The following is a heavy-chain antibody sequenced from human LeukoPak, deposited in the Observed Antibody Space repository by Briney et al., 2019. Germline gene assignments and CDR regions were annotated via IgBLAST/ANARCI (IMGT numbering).Heavy chain of an antibody. V-gene: IGHV4-59*01. Sequence: PSETLSLTCTVSGDSISGYYWNWIRQPPGKGLEWIGHVFYTGTTKYHPSLKSRIAISVDTSSNQFSLKLRSVTTADTAVYYCARGITMTTTSDHLDFWGQGILVTVPS. D-gene: IGHD3-3*01. CDR2: VFYTGTT. CDR3: ARGITMTTTSDHLDF. J-gene: IGHJ4*02. CDR1: GDSISGYY.